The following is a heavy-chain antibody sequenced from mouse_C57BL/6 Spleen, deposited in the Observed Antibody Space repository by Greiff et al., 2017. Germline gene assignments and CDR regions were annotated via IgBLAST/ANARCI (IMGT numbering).Heavy chain of an antibody. CDR3: ARSPYYYGSSPYYYAMDY. V-gene: IGHV7-3*01. CDR2: IRNKANGYTT. Sequence: EVKVEESGGGLVQPGGSLSLSCAASGFNFTDYYMSWVRQPPGKALEWLGFIRNKANGYTTEYSASVKGRFTISRDNSQSILYLQMNALRAEDSATYYCARSPYYYGSSPYYYAMDYWGQGTSVTVSS. CDR1: GFNFTDYY. J-gene: IGHJ4*01. D-gene: IGHD1-1*01.